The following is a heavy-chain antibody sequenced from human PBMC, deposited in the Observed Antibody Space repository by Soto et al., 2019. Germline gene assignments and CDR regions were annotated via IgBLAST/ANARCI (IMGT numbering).Heavy chain of an antibody. V-gene: IGHV4-4*07. CDR2: INTSGSS. Sequence: SETLSLTCIVSGGSLSSNYWSWVRRPAGKGLEWIGRINTSGSSSYNPSLKSRVTMSVDTSKNQFSLNLNSVTAADPAIYYCARDWSYWGRGTLVTVSS. CDR1: GGSLSSNY. CDR3: ARDWSY. J-gene: IGHJ4*02.